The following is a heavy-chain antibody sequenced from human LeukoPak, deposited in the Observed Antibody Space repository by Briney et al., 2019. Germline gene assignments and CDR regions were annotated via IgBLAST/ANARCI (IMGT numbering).Heavy chain of an antibody. CDR3: AKDHLPGIVVADRDY. CDR2: ISGSGGST. J-gene: IGHJ4*02. Sequence: GGSLRLSCAASGFTFSRYGMSWVRQAPGKGLEWVSAISGSGGSTYYADSVKGRFTISRDNSKNTLYLQINSLRAEDAAVYYCAKDHLPGIVVADRDYWGQGTLVTVSS. V-gene: IGHV3-23*01. D-gene: IGHD6-19*01. CDR1: GFTFSRYG.